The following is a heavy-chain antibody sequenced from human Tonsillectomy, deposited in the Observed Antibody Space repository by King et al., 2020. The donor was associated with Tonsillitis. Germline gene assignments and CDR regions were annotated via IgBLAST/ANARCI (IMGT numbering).Heavy chain of an antibody. J-gene: IGHJ6*03. D-gene: IGHD6-13*01. V-gene: IGHV4-59*01. CDR2: IYYTLST. Sequence: VQLQESGPGLVKPSETLSLTCTVSGDSISMYFWSWIRQPPREGLEWNVYIYYTLSTNSSPSLKSRVPMSLDPSTNQFSLKLSSVTAADTAVYYCARFAAAAATYFYYYMDVWGKGTTVTVSS. CDR1: GDSISMYF. CDR3: ARFAAAAATYFYYYMDV.